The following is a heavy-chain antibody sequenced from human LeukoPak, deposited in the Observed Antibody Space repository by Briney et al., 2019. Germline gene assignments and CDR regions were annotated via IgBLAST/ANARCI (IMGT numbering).Heavy chain of an antibody. D-gene: IGHD5-24*01. CDR1: GFTFSSYS. CDR2: ISSSSSYI. Sequence: GGSLRLSCAASGFTFSSYSMNWVRQAPGKGLEWVSSISSSSSYIYYADSVKGRFTISRDNAKNTLYLQMNSLRAEDTAVYYCAKDLEITPYDYWGQGTLVTVSS. J-gene: IGHJ4*02. V-gene: IGHV3-21*01. CDR3: AKDLEITPYDY.